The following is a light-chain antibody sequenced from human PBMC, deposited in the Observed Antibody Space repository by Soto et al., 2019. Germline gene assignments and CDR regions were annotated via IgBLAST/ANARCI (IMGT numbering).Light chain of an antibody. CDR2: GAS. CDR3: QQYYSYRT. V-gene: IGKV3-20*01. CDR1: QSVSSSY. J-gene: IGKJ1*01. Sequence: EIVLTQSPGTLSLSPGERATLSCRASQSVSSSYLALYQQKPGQSPMLLIYGASSRATVIPDRFSGSVSGTDFTLTISSLQADDFATYYCQQYYSYRTFGQGTKVDIK.